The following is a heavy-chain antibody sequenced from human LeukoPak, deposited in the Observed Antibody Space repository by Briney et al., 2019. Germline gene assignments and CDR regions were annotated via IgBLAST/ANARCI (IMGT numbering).Heavy chain of an antibody. CDR2: INPNSGGT. D-gene: IGHD4-17*01. J-gene: IGHJ4*02. Sequence: ASVKVSCKASGYTFTGYYIHWVRQAPGQGLEWMGWINPNSGGTNYAQKFQGRVTMTSDTSISTAYMELSRLRSDDTAVYYCARDHGDFMYYFDYWGQGTLVTFSS. CDR3: ARDHGDFMYYFDY. CDR1: GYTFTGYY. V-gene: IGHV1-2*02.